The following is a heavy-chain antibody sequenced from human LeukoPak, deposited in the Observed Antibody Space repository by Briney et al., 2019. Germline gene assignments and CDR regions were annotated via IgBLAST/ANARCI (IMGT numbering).Heavy chain of an antibody. CDR1: GYTFTSYD. CDR2: MNPNSGNT. V-gene: IGHV1-8*01. J-gene: IGHJ4*02. D-gene: IGHD4-17*01. Sequence: ASVKVSCKASGYTFTSYDLHGVRQATGQGLEWMGWMNPNSGNTGYAQKFQGRVTMTRNTSISTAYMELSSLRSEDTAVYYCARAGGYDDYGSTMNNFDYWGQGTLVTVSS. CDR3: ARAGGYDDYGSTMNNFDY.